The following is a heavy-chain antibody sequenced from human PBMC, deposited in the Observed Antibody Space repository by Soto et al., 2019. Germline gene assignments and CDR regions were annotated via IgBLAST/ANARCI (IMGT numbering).Heavy chain of an antibody. CDR3: ARDHSGYDSFDY. J-gene: IGHJ4*02. V-gene: IGHV4-59*01. Sequence: SETLSLTCTVSGGSISSYYWSWIRQPPGKGLEWIGYIYYSGSTNYNPSLKSRVTISVDPSKNQFSLKLSSVTAADTAVYYCARDHSGYDSFDYWGQGTLVTXSS. CDR2: IYYSGST. D-gene: IGHD5-12*01. CDR1: GGSISSYY.